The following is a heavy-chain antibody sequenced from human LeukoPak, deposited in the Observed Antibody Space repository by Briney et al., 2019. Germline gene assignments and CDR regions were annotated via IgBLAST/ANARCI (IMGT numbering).Heavy chain of an antibody. Sequence: PGGSLRLSCAASGFTFSSSTVNWVRQAPGKGLEWVSSISSSSDYIYYADSVKGRFTISRDNAKNSLYLQMNSLRAEDTALYYCVRIPNSANFPNWFDPLGQGTLVTVSS. D-gene: IGHD4/OR15-4a*01. CDR3: VRIPNSANFPNWFDP. CDR2: ISSSSDYI. J-gene: IGHJ5*02. V-gene: IGHV3-21*01. CDR1: GFTFSSST.